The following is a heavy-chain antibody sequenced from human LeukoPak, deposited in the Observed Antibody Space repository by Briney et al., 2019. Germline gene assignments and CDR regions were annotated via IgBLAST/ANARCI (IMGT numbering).Heavy chain of an antibody. Sequence: ASVKVSCKASGYTFTGYYMHWVRQAPGQGLEWMGWINPNSGGTNYAQKFQGRVTMTRDTSISTAYMELSRLRSDDTAVYYCARDLVVVPAAINWFDPRGQGTLVTVSS. J-gene: IGHJ5*02. V-gene: IGHV1-2*02. CDR2: INPNSGGT. CDR3: ARDLVVVPAAINWFDP. D-gene: IGHD2-2*01. CDR1: GYTFTGYY.